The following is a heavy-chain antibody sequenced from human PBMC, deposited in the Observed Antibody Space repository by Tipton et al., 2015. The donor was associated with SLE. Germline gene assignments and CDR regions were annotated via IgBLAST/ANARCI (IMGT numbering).Heavy chain of an antibody. D-gene: IGHD6-19*01. CDR2: ISSSSSYT. CDR3: ARAGSGSGWFTYFDY. Sequence: SLRLSCAASGFTFSDYYMSWIRQAPGKGLGWVSYISSSSSYTNYADSVKGRFTISRDNAKNSLYLQMNSLRAEDTAVYYCARAGSGSGWFTYFDYWGQGTLVTVSS. V-gene: IGHV3-11*05. J-gene: IGHJ4*02. CDR1: GFTFSDYY.